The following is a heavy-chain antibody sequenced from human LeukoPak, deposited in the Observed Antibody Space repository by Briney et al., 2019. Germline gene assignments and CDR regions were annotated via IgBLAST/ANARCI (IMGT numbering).Heavy chain of an antibody. D-gene: IGHD6-19*01. V-gene: IGHV4-38-2*02. CDR2: IYHSGSP. CDR1: GYSISSGYY. J-gene: IGHJ3*02. Sequence: PSETLSLTCTVSGYSISSGYYWGWIRQPPGKGLEWIGSIYHSGSPYYNPSLKSRVTISVDTSKNQFSLKLSSVTAADTAVYYCARVYSAGYSSGWPFDAFDIWGQGTMVTVSS. CDR3: ARVYSAGYSSGWPFDAFDI.